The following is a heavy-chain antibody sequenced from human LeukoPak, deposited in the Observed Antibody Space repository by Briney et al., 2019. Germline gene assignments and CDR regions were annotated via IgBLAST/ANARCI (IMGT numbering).Heavy chain of an antibody. Sequence: PGGSLRLSCAASGFAVSSSYMTWVRQAPGKGLEWVSVIYSGGSTFYADSVKGRFTISRDNSKNTLYLQMNSLRAEDTAVYFCARGPPRAADGIFDYWGQGTLVTVSS. J-gene: IGHJ4*02. CDR3: ARGPPRAADGIFDY. V-gene: IGHV3-66*01. CDR1: GFAVSSSY. CDR2: IYSGGST. D-gene: IGHD6-13*01.